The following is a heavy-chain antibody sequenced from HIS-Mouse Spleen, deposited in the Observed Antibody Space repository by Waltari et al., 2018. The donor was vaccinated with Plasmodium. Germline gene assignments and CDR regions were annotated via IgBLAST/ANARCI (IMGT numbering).Heavy chain of an antibody. CDR1: GGSFSGYY. J-gene: IGHJ4*02. V-gene: IGHV4-34*01. CDR3: ARAYYYCWSGYRFDY. D-gene: IGHD3-3*01. Sequence: QVQLQQWGAGLLKPSETLSLTCAVYGGSFSGYYWSWIRQPPGKGLEWIGEINHSGSTNSNPSLKSRITIALDTHKNQFSLKLSSVSAADTAVYYCARAYYYCWSGYRFDYWGQGTLVTVSS. CDR2: INHSGST.